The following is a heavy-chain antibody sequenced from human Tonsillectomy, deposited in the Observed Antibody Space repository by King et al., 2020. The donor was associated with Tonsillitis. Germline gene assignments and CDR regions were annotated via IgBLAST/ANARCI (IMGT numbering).Heavy chain of an antibody. J-gene: IGHJ2*01. D-gene: IGHD6-19*01. CDR3: ARRVAVAGGNWYFDL. CDR1: GYSFTNYW. Sequence: DVQLVQSGAEVKKPGESLKISCKGSGYSFTNYWIGWVRQMPGKGLEWMGIIYPGDSDTRYSPSFQGQVTISADKSISTAYLQWSSLKAPDTAMYYCARRVAVAGGNWYFDLWGRGTLVTVSS. CDR2: IYPGDSDT. V-gene: IGHV5-51*01.